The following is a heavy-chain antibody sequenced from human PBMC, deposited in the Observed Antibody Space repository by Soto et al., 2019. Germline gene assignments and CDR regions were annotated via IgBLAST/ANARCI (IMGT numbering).Heavy chain of an antibody. D-gene: IGHD2-2*01. CDR2: ISAYNGNT. Sequence: ASVKVSCKASGYTFTSYGISWVRQAPGQGLEWMGWISAYNGNTNYAQKLQGRVTMTTDTSTSTAYMELRSLRSDDTAVYYCARDRGSDIVVVPAPRVNYYYGMDVWGQGTTVTVSS. J-gene: IGHJ6*02. V-gene: IGHV1-18*01. CDR1: GYTFTSYG. CDR3: ARDRGSDIVVVPAPRVNYYYGMDV.